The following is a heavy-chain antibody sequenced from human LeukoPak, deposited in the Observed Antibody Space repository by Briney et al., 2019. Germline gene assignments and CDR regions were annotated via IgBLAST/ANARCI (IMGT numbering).Heavy chain of an antibody. V-gene: IGHV3-23*01. CDR1: GFTFGSYA. D-gene: IGHD3-9*01. J-gene: IGHJ4*02. Sequence: GGSLRLSCAASGFTFGSYAMSWVRQAPGKGLEWVSAISGSGGSTYYADSVKGRFTISRDNSKNTLYLQMNSLRAEDTAVYYCAKDLRYFDWPLDYWGQGTLVTVSS. CDR2: ISGSGGST. CDR3: AKDLRYFDWPLDY.